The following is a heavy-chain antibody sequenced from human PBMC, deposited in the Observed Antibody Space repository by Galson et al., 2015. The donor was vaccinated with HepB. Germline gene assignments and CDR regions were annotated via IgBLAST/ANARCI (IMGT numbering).Heavy chain of an antibody. V-gene: IGHV3-33*01. CDR1: GFTFSSYG. D-gene: IGHD3-3*01. J-gene: IGHJ4*02. CDR2: MWYDGSNK. CDR3: ARGEGFLEWLLPVANPDY. Sequence: SLRLSCAASGFTFSSYGMHWVRQAPGKGLEWVAVMWYDGSNKYYADSVKGRFTISRDNSKNTLYLQMNSLRAEDTAVYYCARGEGFLEWLLPVANPDYWGQGTLVTVSS.